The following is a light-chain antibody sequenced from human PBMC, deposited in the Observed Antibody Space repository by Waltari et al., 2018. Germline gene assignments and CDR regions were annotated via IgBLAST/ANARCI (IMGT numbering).Light chain of an antibody. CDR3: TSYTSSSTLV. J-gene: IGLJ3*02. CDR1: SSDVGGYDY. Sequence: QSALTQPAPVSGSPGQSITLSCTGTSSDVGGYDYVSWYQQHPEKAPKLMIYDVSKRPSGVSNRFSGSKSGNTASLTISGLQAEDEADYYCTSYTSSSTLVFGGGTKLTVL. V-gene: IGLV2-14*03. CDR2: DVS.